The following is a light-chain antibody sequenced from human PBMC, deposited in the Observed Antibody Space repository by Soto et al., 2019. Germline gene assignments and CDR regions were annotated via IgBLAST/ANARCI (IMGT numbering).Light chain of an antibody. CDR1: SGDVGGYNY. CDR2: EVS. V-gene: IGLV2-8*01. CDR3: SSYAGSNNWV. J-gene: IGLJ3*02. Sequence: QSVLTQPPSASGSPGQSVTISCTGTSGDVGGYNYVSWYQRHPGKAPKLMICEVSKRPSGVPDRFSGSKSGNTASLTVSGLQAEDEADYYCSSYAGSNNWVFGGGTKVTVL.